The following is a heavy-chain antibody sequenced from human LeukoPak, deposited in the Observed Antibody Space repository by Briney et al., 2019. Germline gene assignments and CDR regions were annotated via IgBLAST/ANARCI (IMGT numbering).Heavy chain of an antibody. CDR1: GFTFSSYW. Sequence: GGSLRLSCAASGFTFSSYWMSWVRQAPGKGLEWVANIKQDGSEKYYVDSVKGRFTISRDNAKNSLYLQMNSLRAEDTAVYYCARDQVVAAADFFDYWGQGTLVTVSS. CDR2: IKQDGSEK. CDR3: ARDQVVAAADFFDY. D-gene: IGHD6-13*01. V-gene: IGHV3-7*01. J-gene: IGHJ4*02.